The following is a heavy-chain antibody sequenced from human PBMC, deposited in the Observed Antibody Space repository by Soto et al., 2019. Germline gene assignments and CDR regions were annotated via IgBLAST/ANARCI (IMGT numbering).Heavy chain of an antibody. Sequence: ASVKVSFKASRFTFTSSAVQWVRQARGQRLEWIGWIVVGSGNTNYAQKFQERVTITRDMSTSTAYMELSSLRSEDTAVYYCAASGYYYYYGMDVWGQGTTVTVSS. J-gene: IGHJ6*02. V-gene: IGHV1-58*01. CDR1: RFTFTSSA. CDR3: AASGYYYYYGMDV. D-gene: IGHD6-25*01. CDR2: IVVGSGNT.